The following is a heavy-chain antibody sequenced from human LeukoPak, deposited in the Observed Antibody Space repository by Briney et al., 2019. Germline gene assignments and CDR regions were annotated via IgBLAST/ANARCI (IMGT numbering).Heavy chain of an antibody. D-gene: IGHD3-10*01. Sequence: SRTLSLTCTVSGGSISSGDYYWSWIRQPPGKGLEWIGYIYYSGSTYYNPSLKSRVTISVDTSENQFSLKLSSVTAADTAVYYCARGQTMVRGVVDYWGQGTLVTVSS. J-gene: IGHJ4*02. CDR2: IYYSGST. CDR1: GGSISSGDYY. CDR3: ARGQTMVRGVVDY. V-gene: IGHV4-30-4*01.